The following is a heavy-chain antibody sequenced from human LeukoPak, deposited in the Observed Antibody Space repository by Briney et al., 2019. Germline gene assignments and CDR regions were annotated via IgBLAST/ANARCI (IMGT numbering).Heavy chain of an antibody. Sequence: GGSLGLSCAASGFTVSSNYMSWVRQAPGKGLEWVSVIYSGGSTYYADSVKGRFTISRDNSKNTLYLQMNSLRAEDTAVYYCARDHSGYLTCYFDYWGQGTLVTVSS. V-gene: IGHV3-53*01. CDR2: IYSGGST. CDR3: ARDHSGYLTCYFDY. D-gene: IGHD3-22*01. CDR1: GFTVSSNY. J-gene: IGHJ4*02.